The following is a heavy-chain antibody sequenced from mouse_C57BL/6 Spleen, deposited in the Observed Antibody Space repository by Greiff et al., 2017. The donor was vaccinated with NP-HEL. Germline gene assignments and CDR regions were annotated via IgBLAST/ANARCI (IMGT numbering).Heavy chain of an antibody. CDR3: TTGATVAYYFDY. V-gene: IGHV14-4*01. Sequence: VQLQQSGAELVRPGASVKLSCTASGFNIKDDYMHWVKQRPEQGLEWIGWIDPENGDTEYASKFQGKATITADTSSNTAYLQLSSLTSEDTAVYYCTTGATVAYYFDYWGQGTTL. CDR2: IDPENGDT. D-gene: IGHD1-1*01. J-gene: IGHJ2*01. CDR1: GFNIKDDY.